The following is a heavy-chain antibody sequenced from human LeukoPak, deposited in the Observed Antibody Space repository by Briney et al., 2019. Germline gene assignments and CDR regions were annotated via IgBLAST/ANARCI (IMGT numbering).Heavy chain of an antibody. V-gene: IGHV3-20*04. CDR2: INWNGGRT. Sequence: PGGSLRLSCAASGFTLADYGMTWVRQVPGKGLEWVSGINWNGGRTGYADSVKGRFTISRDNTKNSLYLQMNSLRAEDTALYYCVRDRVAAAGLNWFDPWGQGTLVTVSS. J-gene: IGHJ5*02. CDR1: GFTLADYG. D-gene: IGHD6-13*01. CDR3: VRDRVAAAGLNWFDP.